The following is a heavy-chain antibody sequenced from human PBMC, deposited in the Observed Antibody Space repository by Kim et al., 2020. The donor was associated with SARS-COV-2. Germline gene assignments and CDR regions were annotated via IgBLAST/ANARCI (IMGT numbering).Heavy chain of an antibody. D-gene: IGHD6-13*01. CDR3: ARGGGDSSSWLPYYYYGMDV. Sequence: GGSLRLSCAASGFTFSSYSMNWVRQAPGKGLEWVSSISSSSSYIYYANSVKGRFTISRDNAKNSLYLQMNSLRAEDTAVYYCARGGGDSSSWLPYYYYGMDVWGQGTTVTVSS. V-gene: IGHV3-21*04. CDR2: ISSSSSYI. J-gene: IGHJ6*02. CDR1: GFTFSSYS.